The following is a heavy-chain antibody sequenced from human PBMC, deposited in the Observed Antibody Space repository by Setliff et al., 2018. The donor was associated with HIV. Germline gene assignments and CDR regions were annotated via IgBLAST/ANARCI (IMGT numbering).Heavy chain of an antibody. CDR2: IYTSGST. J-gene: IGHJ6*03. Sequence: PSETLSLTCTVSGGSISSETFSWNWIRQPAGKGLEWIGRIYTSGSTDYNPSLKSRVTISVDTSKKHFSLRLTSVTAADTAVYFCARGVIETDYDYVDIYYYNYMDVWGKGTTVTVSS. D-gene: IGHD5-12*01. CDR3: ARGVIETDYDYVDIYYYNYMDV. V-gene: IGHV4-61*02. CDR1: GGSISSETFS.